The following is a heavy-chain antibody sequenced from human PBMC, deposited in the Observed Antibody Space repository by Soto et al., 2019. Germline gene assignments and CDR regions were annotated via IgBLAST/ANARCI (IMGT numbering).Heavy chain of an antibody. CDR3: ARDCGVTTVLTNWFDP. D-gene: IGHD4-17*01. J-gene: IGHJ5*02. V-gene: IGHV1-2*02. CDR1: GYTFTGYY. CDR2: INPNTGGT. Sequence: QVQLVQSGAEVKKPGASVKVSCKASGYTFTGYYIQWVRQAPGQGLEWMGWINPNTGGTYYAQKFEGRVTMTRDTSISTAYMELSTLRSDDTAVYYCARDCGVTTVLTNWFDPWGQGTLVTVSS.